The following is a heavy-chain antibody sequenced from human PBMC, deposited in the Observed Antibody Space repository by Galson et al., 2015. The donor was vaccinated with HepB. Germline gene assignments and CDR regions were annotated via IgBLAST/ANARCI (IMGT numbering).Heavy chain of an antibody. V-gene: IGHV1-8*01. CDR1: GYTFTSYD. D-gene: IGHD3-16*01. CDR2: MNPNSGNT. Sequence: SVKVSCKASGYTFTSYDINWVRQATGQGLEWMGWMNPNSGNTGYAQKFQGRVTMTRNTSISTAYMKLSSLRSEDTAVYYCARGANDYVWGSSYNWFDPWGQGTLVTVSS. CDR3: ARGANDYVWGSSYNWFDP. J-gene: IGHJ5*02.